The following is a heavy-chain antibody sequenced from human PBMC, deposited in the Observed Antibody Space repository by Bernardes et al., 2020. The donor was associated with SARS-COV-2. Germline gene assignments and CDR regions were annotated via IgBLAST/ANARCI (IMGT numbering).Heavy chain of an antibody. CDR3: ARDRVDTATYYYYYYGMDV. CDR1: GFTFSSYG. Sequence: GGSLRLSCAASGFTFSSYGMHWVRQAPGKGLEWVAVIWYDGSNKYYADSVKGRFTISRDNSKNTLYLQMNSLRAEDTAVYYCARDRVDTATYYYYYYGMDVWGQGTTVTVSS. CDR2: IWYDGSNK. V-gene: IGHV3-33*01. J-gene: IGHJ6*02. D-gene: IGHD5-18*01.